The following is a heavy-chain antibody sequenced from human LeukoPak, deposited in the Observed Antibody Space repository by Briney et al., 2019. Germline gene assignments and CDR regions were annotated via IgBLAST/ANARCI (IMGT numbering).Heavy chain of an antibody. CDR2: IRGSGGGT. CDR3: AKAGIGVVGYFDY. Sequence: PGGSLRLSCAASGFTFRSYAMSWVRQAPGKGLDWVSAIRGSGGGTYYADPVKGRFTISRDNSKNTLYLQMNSLRDEDTALYYRAKAGIGVVGYFDYWGQGTLVTVSS. CDR1: GFTFRSYA. D-gene: IGHD6-19*01. V-gene: IGHV3-23*01. J-gene: IGHJ4*02.